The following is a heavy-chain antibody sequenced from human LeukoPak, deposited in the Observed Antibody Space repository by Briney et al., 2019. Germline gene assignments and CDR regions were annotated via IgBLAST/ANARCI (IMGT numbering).Heavy chain of an antibody. D-gene: IGHD4-17*01. J-gene: IGHJ4*02. V-gene: IGHV4-30-4*01. Sequence: PSETLSLTCTVSGGSISSGDYYWSWIRQPPGKGLEWIGYIYYSGSTYYNPSLKSRVTTSVDTSKNQFSLKLSSVTAADTAVYYCARVGTVRSYYFDYWGQGTLVTVSS. CDR1: GGSISSGDYY. CDR2: IYYSGST. CDR3: ARVGTVRSYYFDY.